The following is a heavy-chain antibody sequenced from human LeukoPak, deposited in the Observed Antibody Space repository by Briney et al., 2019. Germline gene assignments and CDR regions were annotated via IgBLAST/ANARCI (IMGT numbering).Heavy chain of an antibody. D-gene: IGHD6-13*01. V-gene: IGHV4-39*07. Sequence: PSETLSLTCTVSGGSISSSSYYWGWIRQPPGKGLEWIGSIYYSGSAYYNPSLKSRVTISVDTSKNQFSLKLTSVTAADTAVYYCARAAALLHNWFDPWGQGTLVTVSS. CDR1: GGSISSSSYY. CDR3: ARAAALLHNWFDP. CDR2: IYYSGSA. J-gene: IGHJ5*02.